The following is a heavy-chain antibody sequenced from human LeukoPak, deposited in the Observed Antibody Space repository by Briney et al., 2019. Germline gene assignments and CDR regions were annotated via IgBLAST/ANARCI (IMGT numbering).Heavy chain of an antibody. V-gene: IGHV4-34*01. CDR1: GGSFSGYY. CDR2: INHSGST. J-gene: IGHJ5*02. Sequence: SETLSLTCAVYGGSFSGYYWSWNRQPPGKGLEWIGEINHSGSTNYNPSLKSRVTISVDTSKNQFSLKLSSVTAADTAVYYCARPGYCSGGSCPRWFDPWGQGTLVTVSS. CDR3: ARPGYCSGGSCPRWFDP. D-gene: IGHD2-15*01.